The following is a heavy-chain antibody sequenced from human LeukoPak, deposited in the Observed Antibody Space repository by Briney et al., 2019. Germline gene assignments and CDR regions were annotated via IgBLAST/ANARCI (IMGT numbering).Heavy chain of an antibody. V-gene: IGHV3-9*01. J-gene: IGHJ4*02. D-gene: IGHD3-9*01. CDR2: ISWNSGSI. Sequence: GGSLRLSCAASGFTFDDYAMHWVRQAPGKGLEWVSGISWNSGSIGYADSVKGRFTISRDNAKNSLYLQMNSLRAEDTAVYYCAGSWLLSELGWGQGTLVTVSS. CDR3: AGSWLLSELG. CDR1: GFTFDDYA.